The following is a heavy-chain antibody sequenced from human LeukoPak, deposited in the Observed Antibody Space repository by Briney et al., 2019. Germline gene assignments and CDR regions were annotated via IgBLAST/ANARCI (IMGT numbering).Heavy chain of an antibody. D-gene: IGHD3-3*02. V-gene: IGHV3-15*01. CDR2: IQSKTDGGKT. J-gene: IGHJ4*02. Sequence: GGSLRLSCTASGFTFSDYSMTWFRQAPGKGLEWVGRIQSKTDGGKTDYAAPVKGRFTISRDDSKNTLYPQMISLKTEDTAIYYCTTGIRGDWGQGTLVTVSS. CDR1: GFTFSDYS. CDR3: TTGIRGD.